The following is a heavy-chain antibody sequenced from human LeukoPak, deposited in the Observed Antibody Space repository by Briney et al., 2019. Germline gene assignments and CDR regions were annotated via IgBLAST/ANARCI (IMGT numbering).Heavy chain of an antibody. CDR1: GGSISSYY. J-gene: IGHJ6*02. CDR3: ARVNHGPYYYYGMDV. Sequence: SETLALTCTVSGGSISSYYWSWIRQPAGRGLEWIGRIYTSGSTNYNPSLKSRVTMSVDTSKNQFSLKLSSETAADTAVYYCARVNHGPYYYYGMDVWGQGTTVTVSS. CDR2: IYTSGST. V-gene: IGHV4-4*07.